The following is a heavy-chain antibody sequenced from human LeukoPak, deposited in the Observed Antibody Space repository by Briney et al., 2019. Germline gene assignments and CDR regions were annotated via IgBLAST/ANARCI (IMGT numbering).Heavy chain of an antibody. J-gene: IGHJ5*02. Sequence: GGSLRLSCAASGFTFSSYAMHWVRQAPGKGLEWVAVISYDGSNKYYADSVKGRFTISRDNSKNTLYLQMNSLRAGDTAVYYCARGSMWLRRNYYDSSGYYWYNWFDPWGQGTLVTVSS. D-gene: IGHD3-22*01. CDR3: ARGSMWLRRNYYDSSGYYWYNWFDP. CDR1: GFTFSSYA. CDR2: ISYDGSNK. V-gene: IGHV3-30*01.